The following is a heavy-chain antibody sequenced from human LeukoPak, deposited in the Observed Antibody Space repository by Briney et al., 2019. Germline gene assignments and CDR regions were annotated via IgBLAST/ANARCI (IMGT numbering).Heavy chain of an antibody. J-gene: IGHJ4*02. CDR3: AKGDYHDLDY. D-gene: IGHD3-22*01. Sequence: GGSLRLSCVASGFTFSNYGMNWVRQAPGKGLEWVSIITSGVGITYYADSVKGRFTISRDNSKNTLYLQMNSLRAEDTAVYYCAKGDYHDLDYWGQGTLVTLSS. V-gene: IGHV3-23*01. CDR2: ITSGVGIT. CDR1: GFTFSNYG.